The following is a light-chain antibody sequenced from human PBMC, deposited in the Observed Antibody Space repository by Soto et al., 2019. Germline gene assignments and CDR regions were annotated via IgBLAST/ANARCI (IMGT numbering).Light chain of an antibody. Sequence: DIHMTQSPSTLSGSVGDRVTITCRASQTISSWLAWYQQKPGKAPKLLIYATSALQSGVPSRFSGSRSGTDFTLTISSLQPEDAATYYCQKYNSAPPTFGQGTKVDIK. CDR1: QTISSW. V-gene: IGKV1-27*01. J-gene: IGKJ1*01. CDR3: QKYNSAPPT. CDR2: ATS.